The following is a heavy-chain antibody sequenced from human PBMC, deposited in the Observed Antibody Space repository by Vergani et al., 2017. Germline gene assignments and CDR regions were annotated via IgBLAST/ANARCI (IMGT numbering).Heavy chain of an antibody. CDR1: GGSFSGYY. J-gene: IGHJ1*01. CDR2: INHSGST. D-gene: IGHD2-15*01. CDR3: ARLYCSGGSCYAGGYFQH. V-gene: IGHV4-34*01. Sequence: QVQLQQWGAGLLKPSETLSLTCAVYGGSFSGYYWSWIRQPPGKGLEWIGEINHSGSTNYNPSLKSRVTISVDTSKTQFSLKLSSVTAADTAVYYCARLYCSGGSCYAGGYFQHWGQGTLVTVSS.